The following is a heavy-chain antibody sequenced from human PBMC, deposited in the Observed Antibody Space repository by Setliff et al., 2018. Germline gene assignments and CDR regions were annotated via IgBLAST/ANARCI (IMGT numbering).Heavy chain of an antibody. CDR3: ARQPSSGSYYNPRPYYFDY. CDR2: AHYSGDS. V-gene: IGHV4-59*13. Sequence: LSLTCTVSGGSLTSYYWSWIRQSPWKGLEWIGYAHYSGDSNYNPSLKSRVTMSVDTSKNQFSLNLRSVTAADTAVYYCARQPSSGSYYNPRPYYFDYWGQGTLVTV. J-gene: IGHJ4*02. D-gene: IGHD3-10*01. CDR1: GGSLTSYY.